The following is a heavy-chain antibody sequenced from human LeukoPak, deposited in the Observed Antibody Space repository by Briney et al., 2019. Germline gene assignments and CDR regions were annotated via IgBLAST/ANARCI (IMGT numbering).Heavy chain of an antibody. Sequence: ASVKVSCKASGYTFTGYYMHWVRQAPGRGLEWMGWINPNSGGTNYAQKFQGRVTMTRDTSISTAYMELSRLRSDDTAVYYCASRRDSSSWFNFDYWGQGTLVTVSS. D-gene: IGHD6-13*01. V-gene: IGHV1-2*02. CDR1: GYTFTGYY. CDR3: ASRRDSSSWFNFDY. CDR2: INPNSGGT. J-gene: IGHJ4*02.